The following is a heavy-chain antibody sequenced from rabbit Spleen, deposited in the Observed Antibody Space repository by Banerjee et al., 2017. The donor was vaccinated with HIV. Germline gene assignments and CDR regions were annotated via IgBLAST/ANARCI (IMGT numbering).Heavy chain of an antibody. CDR1: GIDLISNA. J-gene: IGHJ6*01. Sequence: QQQLEESGGGLVKPGGTLTLTCTASGIDLISNAMSWVRQAPGKGLEWIGDIYPVFGITNYANWMKGRFTISSHNAQNTLHLQLNSLTVADTATYFCARDTSSSFSSYGMDLWGQGTLVTVS. V-gene: IGHV1S47*01. D-gene: IGHD1-1*01. CDR3: ARDTSSSFSSYGMDL. CDR2: IYPVFGIT.